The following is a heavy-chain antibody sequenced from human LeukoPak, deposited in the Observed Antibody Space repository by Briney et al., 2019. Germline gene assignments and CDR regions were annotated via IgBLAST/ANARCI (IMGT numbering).Heavy chain of an antibody. CDR1: GFSFSSYA. V-gene: IGHV3-23*01. CDR2: ISGSGGST. J-gene: IGHJ6*03. CDR3: AKGVIKSMDV. D-gene: IGHD3-10*01. Sequence: PGGSLRLSCAASGFSFSSYAMSWVRQAPGKGLEWVSTISGSGGSTYYADSVKGRFTISRDNSKNTLYLQMNNLRAEDTAVYYCAKGVIKSMDVWGKGTTVTVSS.